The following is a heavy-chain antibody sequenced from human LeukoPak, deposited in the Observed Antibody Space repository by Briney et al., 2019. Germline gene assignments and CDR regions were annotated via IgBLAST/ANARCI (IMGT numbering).Heavy chain of an antibody. V-gene: IGHV1-2*02. CDR2: INPNSGGT. Sequence: ASVKVSCKASGYTFTGCYMHWVRQAPGQGLEWMGWINPNSGGTNYAQKFQGRVTMTRDTSISTAYMELSRLRSDDTAVYYCARGGSSMIVVVIASDRYDAFDIWGQGTMVTVSS. D-gene: IGHD3-22*01. J-gene: IGHJ3*02. CDR3: ARGGSSMIVVVIASDRYDAFDI. CDR1: GYTFTGCY.